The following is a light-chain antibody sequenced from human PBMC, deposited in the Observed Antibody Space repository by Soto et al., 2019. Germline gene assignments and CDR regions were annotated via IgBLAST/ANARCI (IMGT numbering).Light chain of an antibody. CDR3: SSYTSSSTPHYV. CDR2: DVS. CDR1: SSDVGGYNY. J-gene: IGLJ1*01. V-gene: IGLV2-14*01. Sequence: QSVLTQPASVSGSPGQSITISCTGTSSDVGGYNYVSWYQQHPGKAPKLMIYDVSNRPSGVSNRFSGSKSGNTASLTISGLQVEDEADYYCSSYTSSSTPHYVFGTGTKVTVL.